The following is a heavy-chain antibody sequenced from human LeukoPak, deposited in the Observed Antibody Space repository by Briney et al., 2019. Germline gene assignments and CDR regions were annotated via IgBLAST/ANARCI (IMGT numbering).Heavy chain of an antibody. Sequence: SETLSLTCTVSGGSISSSTYYWGWIRQPPGKGLEWIGSIYYSGSTYYNPSLKSRVTISVDTSKNQFSLKLSSVTAADTAVYYCARDHTRYSSGWYRVENWFDPWGQGTLVTVSS. CDR1: GGSISSSTYY. V-gene: IGHV4-39*07. J-gene: IGHJ5*02. CDR2: IYYSGST. CDR3: ARDHTRYSSGWYRVENWFDP. D-gene: IGHD6-19*01.